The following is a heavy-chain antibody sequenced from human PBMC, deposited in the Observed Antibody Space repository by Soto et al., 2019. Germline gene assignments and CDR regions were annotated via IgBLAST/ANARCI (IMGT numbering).Heavy chain of an antibody. CDR3: ARDTYYDFWSGYYLYYYGMDV. V-gene: IGHV1-8*01. CDR2: MNPNSGNT. CDR1: GYTFTSYD. J-gene: IGHJ6*02. Sequence: ASVKVSCKASGYTFTSYDINWVRQATGQGLEWMGWMNPNSGNTGYAQKFQGRVTMTRNTSISTAYMELSSLRSEDTAVYYCARDTYYDFWSGYYLYYYGMDVWGQGTPVTVYS. D-gene: IGHD3-3*01.